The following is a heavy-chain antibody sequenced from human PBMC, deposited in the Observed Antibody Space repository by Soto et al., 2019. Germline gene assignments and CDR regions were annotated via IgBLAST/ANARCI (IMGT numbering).Heavy chain of an antibody. Sequence: PGGSLRLSCAASGFTFRSYGMHWVRQAPGKGLEWLAVISNDGTNKYLADSVKGRLTLSRDNSRNTLSLKNNNLRPEDTAVYYCGKDTLDCSGGDCPMYYYYGMDVWGQGTTVTVSS. J-gene: IGHJ6*02. CDR1: GFTFRSYG. CDR2: ISNDGTNK. V-gene: IGHV3-30*18. D-gene: IGHD2-15*01. CDR3: GKDTLDCSGGDCPMYYYYGMDV.